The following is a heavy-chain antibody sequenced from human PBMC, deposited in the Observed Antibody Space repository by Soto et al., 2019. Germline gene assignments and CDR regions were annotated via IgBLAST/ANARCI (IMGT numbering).Heavy chain of an antibody. D-gene: IGHD7-27*01. J-gene: IGHJ3*01. CDR2: IYTDGST. Sequence: QVQLQESGPGLVEPSETLSLTCIVSGASVTTFSWNWIRQSAGKGLEWIGRIYTDGSTSYIPSLTSRITLSLDTSKKQLSLNLKFVTAADTAVYFCARDQSGAADVWGQGTMVTVA. V-gene: IGHV4-4*07. CDR3: ARDQSGAADV. CDR1: GASVTTFS.